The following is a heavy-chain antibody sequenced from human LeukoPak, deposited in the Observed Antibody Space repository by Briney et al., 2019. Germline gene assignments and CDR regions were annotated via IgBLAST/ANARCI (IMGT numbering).Heavy chain of an antibody. Sequence: SETLSLTCTVSGGSISSGGYYWSWIRQHPGKGLEWIGYIYYSGSTYYNPSLKSRVTISVDTSKNQFSLKLSSVTAADTAVYYCARDREGSSGFDYWGQGTLVTVSS. CDR1: GGSISSGGYY. CDR2: IYYSGST. D-gene: IGHD6-19*01. J-gene: IGHJ4*02. V-gene: IGHV4-31*03. CDR3: ARDREGSSGFDY.